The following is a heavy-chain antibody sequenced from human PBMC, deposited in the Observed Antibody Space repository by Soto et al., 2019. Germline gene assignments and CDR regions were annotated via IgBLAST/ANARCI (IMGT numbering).Heavy chain of an antibody. D-gene: IGHD3-22*01. J-gene: IGHJ4*02. CDR2: IYYSGST. CDR3: ARFDYYDSSGYLDFGPK. V-gene: IGHV4-4*02. Sequence: HSETPSLSCAVCGGFVCSYNWWGWVRQPPGKGLEWIGYIYYSGSTNYNPSLKSRVTISVGTSKNQFSLKLSSVTAADTAVYYCARFDYYDSSGYLDFGPKWGQGTLVTVSS. CDR1: GGFVCSYNW.